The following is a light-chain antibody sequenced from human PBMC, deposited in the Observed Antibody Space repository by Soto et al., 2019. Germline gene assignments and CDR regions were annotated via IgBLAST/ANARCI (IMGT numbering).Light chain of an antibody. Sequence: EIVMTQSPATLSVSPGERATLSCRASRSVGTYLAWYQQKHAQAPRLLIYGASTRAAGISPRFSGGGSGTEFTLTISSLQSEDFAVYYCQQYNDWPRTFGQGTKVEMK. CDR1: RSVGTY. CDR2: GAS. CDR3: QQYNDWPRT. J-gene: IGKJ1*01. V-gene: IGKV3-15*01.